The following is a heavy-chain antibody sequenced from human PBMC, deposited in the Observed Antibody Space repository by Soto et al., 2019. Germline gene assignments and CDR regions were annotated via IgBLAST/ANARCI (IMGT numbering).Heavy chain of an antibody. CDR2: IIPIFGTA. J-gene: IGHJ6*02. CDR3: ARGDSTDCSNGVCSFFYNHDMDV. Sequence: SVKVSCKASGGTFSSYAISWVRQAPGQGLEWMGGIIPIFGTANYAQKFQGRVTITADESTSTAYMELSSLRSEDTAVYYCARGDSTDCSNGVCSFFYNHDMDVWGQGTTVTVSS. CDR1: GGTFSSYA. D-gene: IGHD2-8*01. V-gene: IGHV1-69*13.